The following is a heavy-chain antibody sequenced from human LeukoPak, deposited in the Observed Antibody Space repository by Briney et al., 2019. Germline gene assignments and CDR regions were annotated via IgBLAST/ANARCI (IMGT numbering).Heavy chain of an antibody. J-gene: IGHJ4*02. CDR2: IYYSGST. Sequence: SETLSLTCTVSGGSISSYYWGWIRQPPGKGLEWIGYIYYSGSTNYNPSLKSRVTISVDTSKNQFSLKLSSVTAADTAVYYCAREGVGLRSGYYGAIDYWGQGTLVSVSS. CDR1: GGSISSYY. CDR3: AREGVGLRSGYYGAIDY. V-gene: IGHV4-59*01. D-gene: IGHD3-22*01.